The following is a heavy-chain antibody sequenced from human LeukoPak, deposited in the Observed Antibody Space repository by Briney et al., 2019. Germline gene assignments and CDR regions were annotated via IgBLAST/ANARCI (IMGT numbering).Heavy chain of an antibody. CDR3: AKDARDYGDYVFDY. D-gene: IGHD4-17*01. J-gene: IGHJ4*02. V-gene: IGHV3-30*18. Sequence: GRSLRLSCAASGFTFSSYGMHWGRQAPGKGLEWVAVISYDGSNKYYADSVKGRFTISRDNSKNTLYLQMNSLRAEDTAVYYCAKDARDYGDYVFDYWGQGTLVTVSS. CDR1: GFTFSSYG. CDR2: ISYDGSNK.